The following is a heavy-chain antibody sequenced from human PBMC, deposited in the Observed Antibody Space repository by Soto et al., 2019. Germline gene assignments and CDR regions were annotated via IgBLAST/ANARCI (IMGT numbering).Heavy chain of an antibody. Sequence: GASVKVSCKASGYNFTNYVMHLLRQAPGQRLEWMGWINAGNGNTKYSQKFQDRVTITRDTSASTAYMDLSSLRSEDTAVYYCARDRAAAATTGAFDYWGQGTLVTVSS. CDR3: ARDRAAAATTGAFDY. V-gene: IGHV1-3*01. CDR1: GYNFTNYV. D-gene: IGHD1-26*01. CDR2: INAGNGNT. J-gene: IGHJ4*02.